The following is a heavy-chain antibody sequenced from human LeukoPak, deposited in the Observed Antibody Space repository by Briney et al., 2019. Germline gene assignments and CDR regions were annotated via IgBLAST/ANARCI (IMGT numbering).Heavy chain of an antibody. CDR1: GFTFRSSW. D-gene: IGHD1-26*01. V-gene: IGHV3-74*01. Sequence: GGSLRLSCAASGFTFRSSWMEWVRQAPGKGLVWVSRISGDGTIANYADSVKGRFTISRDNAKNTLYLEINSLRAEDTAVYYCARGIVDGSYRGWGQGTLVTVSS. CDR2: ISGDGTIA. CDR3: ARGIVDGSYRG. J-gene: IGHJ4*02.